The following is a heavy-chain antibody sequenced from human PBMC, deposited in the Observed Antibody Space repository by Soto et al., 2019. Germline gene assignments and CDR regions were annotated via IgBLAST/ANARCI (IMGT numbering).Heavy chain of an antibody. Sequence: LGESLKISCKGSGYSFTSYWIGWVRQMPGKGLEWMGIIYPGDSDTRYSPSFQGQVTISADKSISTAYLQWSSLKASDTAMYYCASPFAVAGSSYAFDIWGQGTMVTVSS. D-gene: IGHD6-19*01. CDR3: ASPFAVAGSSYAFDI. CDR2: IYPGDSDT. V-gene: IGHV5-51*01. J-gene: IGHJ3*02. CDR1: GYSFTSYW.